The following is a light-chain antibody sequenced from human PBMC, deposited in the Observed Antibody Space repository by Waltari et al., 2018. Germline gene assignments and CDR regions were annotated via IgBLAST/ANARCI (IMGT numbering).Light chain of an antibody. Sequence: QSALTQPASVSGSPGQSITISCTGTSSEVGSYNLVSWYQQHPGKAPKLMIYEVSKRPSGGSNRFSGSKSGNTASLTISGLQAEDEADYYCCSYAGSSTFVFGGGTKLTVL. J-gene: IGLJ2*01. CDR3: CSYAGSSTFV. V-gene: IGLV2-23*02. CDR2: EVS. CDR1: SSEVGSYNL.